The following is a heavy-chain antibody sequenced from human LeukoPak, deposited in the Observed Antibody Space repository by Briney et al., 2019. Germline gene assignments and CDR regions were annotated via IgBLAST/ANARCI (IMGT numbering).Heavy chain of an antibody. CDR3: VRESYSRYFDY. V-gene: IGHV4-59*01. D-gene: IGHD4-11*01. Sequence: PSETLSSTCTVSGDSISSYYCDWIRQPPGKGLEWIGYIYYSGTTNYNPSLKSRVTISVDTSKNQFSLKLSSVTAADTAVYYCVRESYSRYFDYWGQGSLVTVSS. CDR1: GDSISSYY. CDR2: IYYSGTT. J-gene: IGHJ4*02.